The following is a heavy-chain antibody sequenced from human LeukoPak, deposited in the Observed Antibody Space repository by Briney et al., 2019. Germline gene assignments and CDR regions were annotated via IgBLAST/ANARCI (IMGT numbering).Heavy chain of an antibody. J-gene: IGHJ3*01. CDR1: GFTFRNYA. D-gene: IGHD3-22*01. Sequence: GGSLRLSCAASGFTFRNYAMTWVRQAPGKGLEWVSVIGASGADTYYSDSVKGRFTVSRVNSQNTLFLHMSSLRAEDTAVYFCARRPRDTSGYYLGAFHDWGQGTTVTVSS. V-gene: IGHV3-23*01. CDR2: IGASGADT. CDR3: ARRPRDTSGYYLGAFHD.